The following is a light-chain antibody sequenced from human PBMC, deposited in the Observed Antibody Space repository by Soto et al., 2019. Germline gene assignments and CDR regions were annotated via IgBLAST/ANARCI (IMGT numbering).Light chain of an antibody. CDR2: GAS. CDR3: QHYNNWWT. Sequence: EIVMTQSPATLSVSPGERATLSCRASQSVSNNLAWYQKKPGQAPRLLIYGASTRATGIPARFSGSGSGTEFTLTISHPQSEDFAFYYCQHYNNWWTFGQGTRVDIK. J-gene: IGKJ1*01. CDR1: QSVSNN. V-gene: IGKV3-15*01.